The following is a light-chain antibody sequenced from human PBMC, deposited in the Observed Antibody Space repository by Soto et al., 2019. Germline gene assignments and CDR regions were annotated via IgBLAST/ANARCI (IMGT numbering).Light chain of an antibody. J-gene: IGKJ1*01. CDR1: QSISSY. V-gene: IGKV3-20*01. Sequence: IRLTQSPGTLSLSQGERATLSCRASQSISSYLAFYQQKPGQAPRLVIYGASSRATGIPDRFSGSGSGTDFTLPISRLEPEDFAVDYCKQYGTFGQGTKVDI. CDR3: KQYGT. CDR2: GAS.